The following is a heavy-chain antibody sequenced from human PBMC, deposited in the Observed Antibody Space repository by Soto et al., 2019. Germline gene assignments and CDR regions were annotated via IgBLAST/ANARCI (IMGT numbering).Heavy chain of an antibody. D-gene: IGHD6-19*01. CDR2: IIPIFGTA. V-gene: IGHV1-69*01. J-gene: IGHJ6*02. CDR1: GGTFSSYA. CDR3: ARHSSGGDYYYYYGMDV. Sequence: QVQLVQSGAEVKKPGSSVKVSCKASGGTFSSYAISWVRQAPGQGLEWMGGIIPIFGTANYAQKFQGRVTITADESTSTAYMELSSLRSEDTAVYYCARHSSGGDYYYYYGMDVWGQGTTVTVSS.